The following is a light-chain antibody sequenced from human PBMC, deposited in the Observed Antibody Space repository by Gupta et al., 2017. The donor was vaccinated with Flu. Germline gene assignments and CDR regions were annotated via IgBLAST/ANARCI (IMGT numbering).Light chain of an antibody. CDR3: QRRSNWPPFT. V-gene: IGKV3-11*01. CDR1: QSVSSY. J-gene: IGKJ3*01. Sequence: EIVLTQSPATLSLYPGERATLSCRASQSVSSYLAWYQQKPGQAPRLLIYDASNRAPGTPARFTGSGSGTDFTLTISSLEPEDFAVYYCQRRSNWPPFTFGPGTTLDIK. CDR2: DAS.